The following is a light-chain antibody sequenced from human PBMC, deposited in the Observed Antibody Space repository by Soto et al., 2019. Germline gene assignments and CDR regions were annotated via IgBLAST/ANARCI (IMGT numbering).Light chain of an antibody. CDR3: CSYAGSTDVV. CDR2: VVS. CDR1: SSDVGSYNL. J-gene: IGLJ2*01. Sequence: QSALTQPASVSGSPGQSITISCTGTSSDVGSYNLVSWYQQHPGKAPKLMIYVVSKRPSGVSNRFSGSKSGNTASLTISGLQAEDEADYYCCSYAGSTDVVFGGGTKLTVL. V-gene: IGLV2-23*02.